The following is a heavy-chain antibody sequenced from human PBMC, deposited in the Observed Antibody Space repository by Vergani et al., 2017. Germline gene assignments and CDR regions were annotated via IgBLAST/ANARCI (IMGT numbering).Heavy chain of an antibody. V-gene: IGHV3-23*01. D-gene: IGHD1-26*01. Sequence: EVQLLESGGSLKQPGGSVRLSCAASGFTFSTYAMHWVRQAPGKGLEWVSALTGGGGSTYYADSFKGRFIISRDNSRDTLYLQMNSLRPEDTATYYCVNDTGSYENCFDSWGQGTLVTVSS. CDR3: VNDTGSYENCFDS. J-gene: IGHJ5*01. CDR2: LTGGGGST. CDR1: GFTFSTYA.